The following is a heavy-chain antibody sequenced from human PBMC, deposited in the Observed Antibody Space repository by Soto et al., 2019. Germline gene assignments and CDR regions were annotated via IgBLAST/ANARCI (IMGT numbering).Heavy chain of an antibody. CDR3: ARGLYTNSPRY. D-gene: IGHD2-2*02. V-gene: IGHV4-34*01. CDR2: IIDGGSI. J-gene: IGHJ4*02. CDR1: SGYFSGYF. Sequence: QVQLQQWGAGLLKASETLSLTCAVSSGYFSGYFWSWIRQPPGKGLEWIGEIIDGGSINYKPSLKSRVTISVVISKNQFALKLDSLTAADTAVYYCARGLYTNSPRYWGQGTLVTVSS.